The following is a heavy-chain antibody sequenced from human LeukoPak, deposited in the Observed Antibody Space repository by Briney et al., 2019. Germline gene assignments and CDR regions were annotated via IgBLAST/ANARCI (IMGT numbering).Heavy chain of an antibody. Sequence: PSETLSLTCTVSGGSISSGGYYWTWIRQHPGKGLEWIGFIYYSGSTFYNPSLKSRVTMSVDTSKNQFSLKVTSVTAADTAIYYCAGIEGWQGPIQHWGQGTLVTVSS. CDR3: AGIEGWQGPIQH. CDR1: GGSISSGGYY. D-gene: IGHD6-19*01. J-gene: IGHJ1*01. V-gene: IGHV4-31*03. CDR2: IYYSGST.